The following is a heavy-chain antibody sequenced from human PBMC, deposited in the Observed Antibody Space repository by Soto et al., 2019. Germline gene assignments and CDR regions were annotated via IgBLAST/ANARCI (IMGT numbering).Heavy chain of an antibody. CDR1: WFTFHSFI. CDR3: ARGYSSFDY. Sequence: GGAPFPPRSSPWFTFHSFILHLVRQAPGKGLEWVSYISSGSTTIYYADSVRGRFTISRDNAKNSLYLQMNSLRAEDTAVYYCARGYSSFDYWGQGTLVTVSS. D-gene: IGHD6-13*01. CDR2: ISSGSTTI. V-gene: IGHV3-48*01. J-gene: IGHJ4*02.